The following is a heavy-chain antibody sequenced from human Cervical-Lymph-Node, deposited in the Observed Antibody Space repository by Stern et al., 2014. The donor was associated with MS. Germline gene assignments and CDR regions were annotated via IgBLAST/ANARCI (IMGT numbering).Heavy chain of an antibody. CDR1: GNAFGGFA. D-gene: IGHD3-10*01. J-gene: IGHJ3*01. Sequence: EVQLVESGGGLVQPGGSLRVSCVASGNAFGGFAMGWVRQAPGQGLEWVSGISRDSVKKSYSDSVKGRFAISTDQCTNSHVLQMDSLRPEDTALYYCAKDKGFGEFPDILDLWGQGTMVTVSS. CDR3: AKDKGFGEFPDILDL. CDR2: ISRDSVKK. V-gene: IGHV3-9*01.